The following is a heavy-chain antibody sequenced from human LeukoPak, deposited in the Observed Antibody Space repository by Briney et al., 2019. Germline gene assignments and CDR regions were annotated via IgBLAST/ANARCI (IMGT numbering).Heavy chain of an antibody. CDR3: ARDHWNDGAFDI. Sequence: SETLSLTCTVSGGSISSGSYYWSWSRQPAGKGLEWIGRIYSSGSTIYNPSLESRVTISVDTSKNQFSLKLSSVTAADTAVYYCARDHWNDGAFDIWGQGTMVTVSS. J-gene: IGHJ3*02. CDR2: IYSSGST. CDR1: GGSISSGSYY. V-gene: IGHV4-61*02. D-gene: IGHD1-1*01.